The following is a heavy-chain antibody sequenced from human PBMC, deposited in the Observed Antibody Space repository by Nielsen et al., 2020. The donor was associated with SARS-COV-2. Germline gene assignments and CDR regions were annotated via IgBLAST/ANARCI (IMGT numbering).Heavy chain of an antibody. J-gene: IGHJ6*03. Sequence: WIRPPPGKGLEWIGEINHSGNTNDHPSLKSRVTISVDTSKNQFSLKLTSVTAADTAVYYCAGGATRRYGSGSYYLNYYYMDVWGKGTTVTVSS. D-gene: IGHD3-10*01. CDR2: INHSGNT. CDR3: AGGATRRYGSGSYYLNYYYMDV. V-gene: IGHV4-34*01.